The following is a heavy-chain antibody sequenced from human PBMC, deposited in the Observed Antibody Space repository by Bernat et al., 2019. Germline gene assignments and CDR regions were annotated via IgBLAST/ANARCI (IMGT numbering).Heavy chain of an antibody. D-gene: IGHD2-15*01. CDR1: GGSISSSSYY. CDR3: ARQVYCSGGSCLDY. Sequence: QLQLQESGPGLVKPSETLSLTCPVSGGSISSSSYYWGWIRQAPGKGLEWVGSFYYTGGTYYNPSLKSRVTISVDTSKNQFSLKLSSVTAADTAVYYCARQVYCSGGSCLDYWGQGTLVTVSS. CDR2: FYYTGGT. J-gene: IGHJ4*02. V-gene: IGHV4-39*01.